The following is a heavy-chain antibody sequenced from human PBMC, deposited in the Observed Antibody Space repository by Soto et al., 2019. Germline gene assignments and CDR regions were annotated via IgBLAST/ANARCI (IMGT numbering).Heavy chain of an antibody. CDR3: AREPEYSSGWYGMDV. CDR2: IIPILGMP. J-gene: IGHJ6*02. D-gene: IGHD6-19*01. CDR1: GGTFNTFS. Sequence: QVHLVQSGAEVKKPGSSVKVSCKASGGTFNTFSVTWVRQAPGQGLEWMGRIIPILGMPNYSHKFQGRVTXPADKSSNAAYMELSGLTSDDTAVYYCAREPEYSSGWYGMDVWGQGTTVTVS. V-gene: IGHV1-69*08.